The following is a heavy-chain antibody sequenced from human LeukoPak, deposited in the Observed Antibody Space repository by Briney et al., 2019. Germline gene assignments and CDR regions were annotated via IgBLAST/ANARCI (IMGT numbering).Heavy chain of an antibody. CDR1: GGSISSGSYY. CDR3: ARGGYYGSGNDFRFDP. J-gene: IGHJ5*02. V-gene: IGHV4-61*02. CDR2: IYTSGST. Sequence: SETLSLTCTVSGGSISSGSYYWSWIRQPAGKGLEWIGRIYTSGSTNYNPSLKSRVTISVDTSKNQFSLKLSSVTAADTAVYYCARGGYYGSGNDFRFDPWGQGILVTVSS. D-gene: IGHD3-10*01.